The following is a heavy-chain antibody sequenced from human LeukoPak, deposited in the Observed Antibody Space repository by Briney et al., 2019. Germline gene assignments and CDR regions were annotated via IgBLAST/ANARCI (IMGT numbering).Heavy chain of an antibody. V-gene: IGHV3-48*01. D-gene: IGHD3-22*01. J-gene: IGHJ3*02. CDR1: GFTFSSYS. CDR2: ISSSSSTI. Sequence: GGSLRLSCAASGFTFSSYSMNWVRQAPGKGLEGVSYISSSSSTIYYADSVKGRFTISRDNAKNSLYLQMNSLRAEDTAVYYCAREGITMIVVPHAFDIWGQGTMVTVSS. CDR3: AREGITMIVVPHAFDI.